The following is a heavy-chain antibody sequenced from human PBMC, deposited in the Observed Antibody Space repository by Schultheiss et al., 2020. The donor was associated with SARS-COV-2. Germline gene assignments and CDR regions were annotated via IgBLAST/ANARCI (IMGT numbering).Heavy chain of an antibody. Sequence: GGSLRLSCAASGFTFSSYGMHWVRQAPGKGLEWVGRIKSKTDGGTTDYAAPVKGRFTISRDDSKNTLYLQMNSLKTEDTAVYYCTTIFGNYYDSSGYYFDYWGQGTLVTVSS. J-gene: IGHJ4*02. CDR1: GFTFSSYG. D-gene: IGHD3-22*01. V-gene: IGHV3-15*01. CDR2: IKSKTDGGTT. CDR3: TTIFGNYYDSSGYYFDY.